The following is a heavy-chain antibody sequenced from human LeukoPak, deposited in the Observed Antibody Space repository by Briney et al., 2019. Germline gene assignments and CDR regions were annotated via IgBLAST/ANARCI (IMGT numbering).Heavy chain of an antibody. CDR1: GFTFRSYG. Sequence: PGGSLRLSCAASGFTFRSYGMTWVRQAPGKGPEWVSSITGSGDTTYYADAVKGRFTSSRDNSKNILFLQMNSLSVDDTAVYYCAKRATAGGFDSWGQGTLVTVSS. V-gene: IGHV3-23*01. J-gene: IGHJ4*02. CDR2: ITGSGDTT. D-gene: IGHD6-13*01. CDR3: AKRATAGGFDS.